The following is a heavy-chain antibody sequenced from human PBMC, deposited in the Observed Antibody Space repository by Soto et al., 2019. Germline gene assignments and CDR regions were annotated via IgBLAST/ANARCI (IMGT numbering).Heavy chain of an antibody. CDR3: AKNSGYSYGFPFDC. CDR2: ISYDGSTK. Sequence: QVQLVESGGGVVQPGRSLRLSCAASGFTFSSYVMHWVRQAPGKGLEWVAAISYDGSTKYYADSVKGRFTLSRENSNNTMYLQMNSMRAEDTAVYYCAKNSGYSYGFPFDCRGQGTLVTVSS. J-gene: IGHJ4*02. D-gene: IGHD5-18*01. V-gene: IGHV3-30*18. CDR1: GFTFSSYV.